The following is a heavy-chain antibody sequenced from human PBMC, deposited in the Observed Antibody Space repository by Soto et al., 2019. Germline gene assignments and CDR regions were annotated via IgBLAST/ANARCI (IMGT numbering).Heavy chain of an antibody. CDR1: GYTFTSYG. CDR3: ARDYTFPDY. J-gene: IGHJ4*02. CDR2: SSTSNGDT. V-gene: IGHV1-18*01. D-gene: IGHD3-3*02. Sequence: ASVKVSCKTSGYTFTSYGITWVRQAPGQGLEWMGWSSTSNGDTNYVQKFQGRVTMTTDTSTGTGYMELRSLTSDDTAVYYCARDYTFPDYWGQGTLVTVSS.